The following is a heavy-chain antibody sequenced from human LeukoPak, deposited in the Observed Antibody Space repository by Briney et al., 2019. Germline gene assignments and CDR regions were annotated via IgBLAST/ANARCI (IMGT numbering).Heavy chain of an antibody. CDR1: GFTFSSFQ. J-gene: IGHJ4*02. Sequence: GGSLRLSRVASGFTFSSFQMNWVRQAPGKGLEWVSSISSSSSYIYYADSVKGRFTISRDNAKNSLYLQMNSLRAEDTAVYYCAREMLLGTSGYADFDYWGQGTLVTVSS. V-gene: IGHV3-21*01. CDR2: ISSSSSYI. CDR3: AREMLLGTSGYADFDY. D-gene: IGHD5-12*01.